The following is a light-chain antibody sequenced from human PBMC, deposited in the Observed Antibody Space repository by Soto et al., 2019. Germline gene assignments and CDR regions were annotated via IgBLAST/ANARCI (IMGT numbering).Light chain of an antibody. CDR3: QQRSNSKLT. J-gene: IGKJ4*01. CDR1: QSLSGW. CDR2: DAS. V-gene: IGKV1-5*01. Sequence: DIQMTQSPSTLSASVGDRVTITCRAIQSLSGWLAWYQQKPGKAPKLLMYDASTLQSGVPSRFSGSGSGTDSTLTISSLEPEDFAVYYCQQRSNSKLTFGGGTKVDIK.